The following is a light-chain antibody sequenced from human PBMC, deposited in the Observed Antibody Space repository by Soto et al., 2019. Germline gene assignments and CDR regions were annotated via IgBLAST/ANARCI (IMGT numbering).Light chain of an antibody. CDR3: QQRSNWPPL. CDR1: QTISTF. J-gene: IGKJ4*01. CDR2: DTY. Sequence: EIVLTQSPVTLSLSPGERATLSCRASQTISTFLAWFQQKPGQAPRLLIYDTYNRATGIPARFSGSGSGTDFTLTISSLEPEDFAVYYCQQRSNWPPLFGGGTKVEIK. V-gene: IGKV3-11*01.